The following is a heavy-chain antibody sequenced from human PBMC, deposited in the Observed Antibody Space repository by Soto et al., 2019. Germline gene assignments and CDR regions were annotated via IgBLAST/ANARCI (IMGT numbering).Heavy chain of an antibody. V-gene: IGHV1-24*01. CDR1: GYTLTELS. J-gene: IGHJ4*02. CDR3: ATPYYDSSGYYFPY. CDR2: FDPEDGET. D-gene: IGHD3-22*01. Sequence: ASVKVSCKVSGYTLTELSMHWVRQAPGKGLEWMGGFDPEDGETIYAQKFQGRVTMTEDTSTDTAYMELSSLRSEDTAEYYCATPYYDSSGYYFPYWGQGTLVTVSS.